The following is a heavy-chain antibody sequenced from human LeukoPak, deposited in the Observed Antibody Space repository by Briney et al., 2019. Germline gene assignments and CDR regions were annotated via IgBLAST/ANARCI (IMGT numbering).Heavy chain of an antibody. Sequence: GGSLRLSCEASGFTFRSYWMHWVRHAPGRGLVWVSSMKSDGSTRSYADSVKGRFTTSRDNTKNTLYLQMSSLIAADTAVYYCTRGGSYGDFWGQGTLVTVSS. CDR1: GFTFRSYW. V-gene: IGHV3-74*01. J-gene: IGHJ4*02. CDR3: TRGGSYGDF. D-gene: IGHD3-16*01. CDR2: MKSDGSTR.